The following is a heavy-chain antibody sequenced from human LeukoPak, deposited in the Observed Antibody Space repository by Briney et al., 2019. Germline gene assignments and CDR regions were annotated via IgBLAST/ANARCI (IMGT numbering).Heavy chain of an antibody. D-gene: IGHD6-6*01. Sequence: SETLSLTCAVYGGSFSGYYWSWIRQPPGKGLEWIGEINHSGSTNYNPSLKSRVTISVDTSKNQFSLKLSSVTAADTAVYYCARDTEYSSSAFDYWGQGTLVTVSS. V-gene: IGHV4-34*01. CDR3: ARDTEYSSSAFDY. CDR2: INHSGST. J-gene: IGHJ4*02. CDR1: GGSFSGYY.